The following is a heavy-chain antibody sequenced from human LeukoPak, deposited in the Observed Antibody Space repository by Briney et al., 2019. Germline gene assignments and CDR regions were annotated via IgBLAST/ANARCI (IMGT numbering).Heavy chain of an antibody. V-gene: IGHV4-4*07. CDR2: IYTSGGT. Sequence: SETLSLTCTVSGGSISSYYWSWIRQPAGKGLEWIGRIYTSGGTNYNSSLKSRVAISVDTSKSQFSLKLTSVTAADTAVYYCARSGSTSVGNWFDPWGQGTLVTASS. CDR3: ARSGSTSVGNWFDP. CDR1: GGSISSYY. D-gene: IGHD2-2*01. J-gene: IGHJ5*02.